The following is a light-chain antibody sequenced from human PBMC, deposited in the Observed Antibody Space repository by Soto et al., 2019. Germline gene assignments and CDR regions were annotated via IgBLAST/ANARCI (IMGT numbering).Light chain of an antibody. V-gene: IGLV1-51*02. CDR3: GAWDSSLSAVV. Sequence: QSVLTQPPSVSAAPGQKVTISCSGSSSNIGRNYLSWYQQLPGTAPKLLIYENNKRPSGIPDRFSGSRSGTSATLGITGLQTGDEADYYCGAWDSSLSAVVFGGGTKLTVL. J-gene: IGLJ3*02. CDR2: ENN. CDR1: SSNIGRNY.